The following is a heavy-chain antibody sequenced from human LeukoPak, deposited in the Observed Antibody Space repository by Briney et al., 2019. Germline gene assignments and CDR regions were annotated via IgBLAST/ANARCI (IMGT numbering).Heavy chain of an antibody. CDR2: ISGSGGST. CDR1: GFTFSSYA. CDR3: AKGFAVTTSRPFDY. D-gene: IGHD4-17*01. V-gene: IGHV3-23*01. Sequence: PGGSLRLSCAASGFTFSSYAMSWVRQAPGKGLEWVSAISGSGGSTYYADSVKGRFTISRDNSKNTLYLQMNSLRAEDTAIYYCAKGFAVTTSRPFDYWGQGTLVTVSS. J-gene: IGHJ4*02.